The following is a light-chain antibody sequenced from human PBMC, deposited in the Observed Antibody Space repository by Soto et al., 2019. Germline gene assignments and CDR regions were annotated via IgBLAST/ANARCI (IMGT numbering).Light chain of an antibody. Sequence: EIVMTQSQATLSVSPGERATLSCRASQSVSSNLAWYQQKPGQAPRLLIYGASTRATGIPARFSCSAYGTEFTLTISSLQSEDFAVYYCQHFPWAFGQGTKVEIK. V-gene: IGKV3-15*01. CDR3: QHFPWA. J-gene: IGKJ1*01. CDR2: GAS. CDR1: QSVSSN.